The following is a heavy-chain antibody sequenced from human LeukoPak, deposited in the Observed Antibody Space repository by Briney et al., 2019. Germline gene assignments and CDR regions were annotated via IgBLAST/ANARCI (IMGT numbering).Heavy chain of an antibody. CDR2: ISSSGRTK. D-gene: IGHD2-2*01. CDR1: GFTFSSYG. J-gene: IGHJ2*01. CDR3: ARASQGLSSYFDL. Sequence: PGGTLRLSCAASGFTFSSYGMTWVRQAPGKGLEWVSYISSSGRTKYYADSVKGRFTISRDNAKNSLYLQMNSLRAEDTAVYYCARASQGLSSYFDLWGRGTLVTVSS. V-gene: IGHV3-48*04.